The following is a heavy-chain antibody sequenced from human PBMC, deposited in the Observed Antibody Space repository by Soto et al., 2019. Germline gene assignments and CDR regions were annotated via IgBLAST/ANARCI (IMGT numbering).Heavy chain of an antibody. J-gene: IGHJ4*02. CDR3: ARDEILRYFDWFGSKFAY. V-gene: IGHV1-46*01. Sequence: ASVKVSCKASGYTFTSYYMHWVRQAPGQGLEWMGIINPSGGSTSYVQKFQGRVTMTRDTSTSTVYMELSSLRSEDTAVYYCARDEILRYFDWFGSKFAYWGQGTLVTV. CDR2: INPSGGST. D-gene: IGHD3-9*01. CDR1: GYTFTSYY.